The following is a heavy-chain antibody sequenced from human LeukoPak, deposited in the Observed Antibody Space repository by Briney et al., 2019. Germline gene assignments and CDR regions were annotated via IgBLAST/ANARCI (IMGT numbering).Heavy chain of an antibody. V-gene: IGHV4-31*03. CDR1: GGSISSRAYY. D-gene: IGHD6-19*01. CDR2: IYYSGSS. CDR3: ARGRTVAGLFDF. Sequence: SETLTLTCTVSGGSISSRAYYWNWIRQLPGKGLEWIGYIYYSGSSNYNPSLKSRTTISIDASRTQFSLKVRSVTAADTAVYYCARGRTVAGLFDFWGQGSLVTVSS. J-gene: IGHJ4*02.